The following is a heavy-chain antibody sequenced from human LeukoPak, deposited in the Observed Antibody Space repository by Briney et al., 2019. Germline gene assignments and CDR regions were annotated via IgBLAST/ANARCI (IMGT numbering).Heavy chain of an antibody. CDR3: ARDSGNSYFDF. D-gene: IGHD4-23*01. V-gene: IGHV1-18*01. CDR1: GYTFTSYD. CDR2: VSAYNGNT. J-gene: IGHJ4*02. Sequence: ASVKVSCKASGYTFTSYDIIWVRQAPGQGLEWMGWVSAYNGNTNYAQNLRDRVTMTTDTSTSTAYMELRSLRSDDSAVYFCARDSGNSYFDFWGQGILVAVSS.